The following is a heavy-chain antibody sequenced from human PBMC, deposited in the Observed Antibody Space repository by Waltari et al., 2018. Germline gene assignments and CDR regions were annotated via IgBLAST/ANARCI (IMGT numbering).Heavy chain of an antibody. Sequence: EVQLVESGGGLVQPGGSLRLSCAASGFTFISHWMYWVRQTPGKGRVWFSGINGDGSRTSYADSVKGRVTISRDNAKNTLYLQMNSLRAEDTAVYYCVRDSSGTYWGQGTQVTVSS. D-gene: IGHD3-22*01. CDR3: VRDSSGTY. J-gene: IGHJ4*02. CDR2: INGDGSRT. CDR1: GFTFISHW. V-gene: IGHV3-74*01.